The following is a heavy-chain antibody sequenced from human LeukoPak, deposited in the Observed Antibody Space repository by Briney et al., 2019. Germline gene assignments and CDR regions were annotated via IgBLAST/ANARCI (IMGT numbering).Heavy chain of an antibody. V-gene: IGHV4-59*01. D-gene: IGHD5-24*01. Sequence: SETLSLTXTVSGGSISRYYWCWIRQPPGKGLEWIGYIYYSGSTNYNPSLKSRVTISVDTSKNQFSLKLSSVTAADTAVYYCAREDGYNLGYFDYWGQGTLVTVSS. J-gene: IGHJ4*02. CDR3: AREDGYNLGYFDY. CDR1: GGSISRYY. CDR2: IYYSGST.